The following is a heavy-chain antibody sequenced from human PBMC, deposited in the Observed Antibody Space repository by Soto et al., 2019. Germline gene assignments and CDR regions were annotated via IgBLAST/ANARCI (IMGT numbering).Heavy chain of an antibody. CDR3: ARLWGFSNNWFDP. CDR2: INPNSGGT. CDR1: GYTFTGYY. Sequence: ASVKVSCKASGYTFTGYYMHWVRQAPGQGLEWMGWINPNSGGTNYAQKFQGRVTMTRDTSISTAYMELSRLRSDDTAVYYCARLWGFSNNWFDPWGQGTLVTVYS. J-gene: IGHJ5*02. D-gene: IGHD2-21*01. V-gene: IGHV1-2*02.